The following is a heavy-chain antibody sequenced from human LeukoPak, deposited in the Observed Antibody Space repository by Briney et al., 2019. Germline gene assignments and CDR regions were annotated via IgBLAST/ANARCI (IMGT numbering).Heavy chain of an antibody. V-gene: IGHV4-59*01. D-gene: IGHD3-10*01. Sequence: SETLSLTCTVSGGSISSYYWSWIRQPPGRGLEWIGYIYYSGSTNYNPSLKSRVTISVDTSKNQFSLKLSSVTAADTAVYYCARDLIYYYGSGSYYKGSPDYYYMDVWGKGTTVTISS. J-gene: IGHJ6*03. CDR3: ARDLIYYYGSGSYYKGSPDYYYMDV. CDR1: GGSISSYY. CDR2: IYYSGST.